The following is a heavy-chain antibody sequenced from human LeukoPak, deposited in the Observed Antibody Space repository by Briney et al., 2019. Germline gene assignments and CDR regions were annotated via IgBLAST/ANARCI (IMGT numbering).Heavy chain of an antibody. D-gene: IGHD3-10*01. CDR2: INPSGGST. J-gene: IGHJ4*02. Sequence: ASVKVSCKASGYTFTSYYMHWVRQAPGQGLEWMGIINPSGGSTSYAQKFQGRVTMTRDTSTSTVYMELSSLRSEDTAVYYCARNDLTMVRGARGFDYWGQGTLVTVSS. V-gene: IGHV1-46*01. CDR3: ARNDLTMVRGARGFDY. CDR1: GYTFTSYY.